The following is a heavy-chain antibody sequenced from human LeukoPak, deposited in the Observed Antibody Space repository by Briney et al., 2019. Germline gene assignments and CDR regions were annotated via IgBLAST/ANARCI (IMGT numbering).Heavy chain of an antibody. Sequence: PGGSLRLSCAASGFTFSDYYVSWIRQAPGKGLEWVSYISSSGSYTNYADSVKGRFTISRDNAKNSLYLQMNSLRAEDTAVYYCARQQLDYYYYGMDVWGQGTTVTVSS. J-gene: IGHJ6*02. CDR1: GFTFSDYY. CDR3: ARQQLDYYYYGMDV. CDR2: ISSSGSYT. D-gene: IGHD6-13*01. V-gene: IGHV3-11*03.